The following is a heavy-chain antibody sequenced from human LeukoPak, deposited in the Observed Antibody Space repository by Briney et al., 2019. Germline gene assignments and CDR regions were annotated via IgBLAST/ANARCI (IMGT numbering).Heavy chain of an antibody. CDR2: ISWDGGST. J-gene: IGHJ4*02. V-gene: IGHV3-43*01. D-gene: IGHD2-8*01. Sequence: HPGGSLRLSCAASGFNFDDYTMHWVRQAPGKGPEWVSLISWDGGSTYYADSVKGRFTISRDNSKNSLYLHMNSLRTEDTALYYCAKDIGYRNYCTNGVCYLLDYWGQGTLVTVS. CDR3: AKDIGYRNYCTNGVCYLLDY. CDR1: GFNFDDYT.